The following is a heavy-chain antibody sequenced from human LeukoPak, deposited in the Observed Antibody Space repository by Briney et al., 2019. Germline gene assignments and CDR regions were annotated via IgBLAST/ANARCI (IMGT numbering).Heavy chain of an antibody. CDR1: GDSISSYY. J-gene: IGHJ3*02. D-gene: IGHD3-10*01. CDR2: IYYSGST. V-gene: IGHV4-59*08. CDR3: ASHDRSGSGSYHDAFDI. Sequence: PSETLSLTCTVSGDSISSYYWSWIREPPGKGLEWIGYIYYSGSTNYNPSLKSRVNISVDTSKHQFPLKLSSVTAADTAVYYCASHDRSGSGSYHDAFDIWGQGTMVTVSS.